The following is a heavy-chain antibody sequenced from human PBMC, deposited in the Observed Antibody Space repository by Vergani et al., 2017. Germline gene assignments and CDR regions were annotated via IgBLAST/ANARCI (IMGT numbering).Heavy chain of an antibody. CDR1: GFTFSSYA. V-gene: IGHV3-23*01. Sequence: EVQLLESGGGLVQPGGSLRLSCAASGFTFSSYAISWVRQAPGKGLEWVSAITGSVRSTYYADSVKGRFTISRDNSKTTLYVQMNSLRAEDTAVYYCAKSSYQLLDAAMDVWGKGP. CDR3: AKSSYQLLDAAMDV. CDR2: ITGSVRST. J-gene: IGHJ6*03. D-gene: IGHD2-2*01.